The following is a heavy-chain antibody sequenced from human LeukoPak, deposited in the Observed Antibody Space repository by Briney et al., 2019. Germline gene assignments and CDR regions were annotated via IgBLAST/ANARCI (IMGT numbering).Heavy chain of an antibody. Sequence: PGGSLRLSCAASGFAFNTYTVHWVRQGPGKGLDWVAVISFDGSNKYYADSVKGRFTISRDNSRNTLYLQMSSLRAEDTAVYYCTNGWDVWGQGTLVTVSS. J-gene: IGHJ4*02. CDR2: ISFDGSNK. CDR1: GFAFNTYT. V-gene: IGHV3-30*04. D-gene: IGHD6-19*01. CDR3: TNGWDV.